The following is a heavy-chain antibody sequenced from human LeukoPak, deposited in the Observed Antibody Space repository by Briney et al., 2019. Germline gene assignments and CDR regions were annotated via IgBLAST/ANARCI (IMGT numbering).Heavy chain of an antibody. V-gene: IGHV3-7*01. CDR3: ARVLGGYSYVYGPDFDY. CDR2: IKQDGRESQK. Sequence: GGSLRLSCAASGFTFSIYWMTWVRQAPGKGLEWVANIKQDGRESQKYYVDSVKGRVTISRDNAKNSLYLQMKSLRADDTAVYYCARVLGGYSYVYGPDFDYWGQGTLVTVSS. CDR1: GFTFSIYW. J-gene: IGHJ4*02. D-gene: IGHD2-21*01.